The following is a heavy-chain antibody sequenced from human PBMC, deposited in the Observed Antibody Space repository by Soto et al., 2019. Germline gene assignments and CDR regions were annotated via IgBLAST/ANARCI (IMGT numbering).Heavy chain of an antibody. CDR2: IYYSGST. CDR3: ARGMVRGVIIVDYYMDV. CDR1: GGSISSYY. Sequence: SETLSLTCTVSGGSISSYYWSWIRQPPGKGLEWIGYIYYSGSTNYNPSLKSRVTISVDTSKNQFSLKLSSVTAADTAVYYCARGMVRGVIIVDYYMDVWGKGTTVTVSS. J-gene: IGHJ6*03. D-gene: IGHD3-10*01. V-gene: IGHV4-59*01.